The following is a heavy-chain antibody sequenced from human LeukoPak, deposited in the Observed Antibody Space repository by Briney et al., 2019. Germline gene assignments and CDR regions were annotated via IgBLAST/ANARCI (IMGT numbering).Heavy chain of an antibody. D-gene: IGHD6-19*01. Sequence: PGGSLRLSCAASGFTFSSYAMTWVRQAPGKGLEWVSSIDAGGGSTYYADSVKGRFTISRDNSKNTFFLQMNTLRAADTAVYYCAKGSGSGWYGWFAPWGQGTLDTVSS. J-gene: IGHJ5*02. CDR1: GFTFSSYA. CDR2: IDAGGGST. V-gene: IGHV3-23*01. CDR3: AKGSGSGWYGWFAP.